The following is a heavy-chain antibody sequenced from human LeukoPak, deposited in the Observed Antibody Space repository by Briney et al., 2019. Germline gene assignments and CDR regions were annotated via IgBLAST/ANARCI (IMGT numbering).Heavy chain of an antibody. Sequence: SVRVSCKASGGTFSSYAISWVRQAPGQGLEWMGGIIPIFGTANYAQKFQGRVTITADESTSTAYMELSSLRSEDTAVYYCARDPHRYDSSGYYFVYWGQGTLVTVSS. CDR3: ARDPHRYDSSGYYFVY. CDR2: IIPIFGTA. CDR1: GGTFSSYA. V-gene: IGHV1-69*13. J-gene: IGHJ4*02. D-gene: IGHD3-22*01.